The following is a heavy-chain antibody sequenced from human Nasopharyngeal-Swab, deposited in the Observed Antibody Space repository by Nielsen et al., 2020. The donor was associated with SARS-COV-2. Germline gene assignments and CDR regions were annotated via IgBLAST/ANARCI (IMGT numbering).Heavy chain of an antibody. Sequence: SETLSLTCTVSGGSIVSHYWNWIRLSPGKGLEWIGYIYSTEITKYNPSLGSRVTISGGTSKNQVYLKLKSLTAADTAVYYCARGPYSRSSLWVHWGQGTLVTVSS. CDR3: ARGPYSRSSLWVH. D-gene: IGHD6-6*01. V-gene: IGHV4-59*11. CDR2: IYSTEIT. J-gene: IGHJ4*02. CDR1: GGSIVSHY.